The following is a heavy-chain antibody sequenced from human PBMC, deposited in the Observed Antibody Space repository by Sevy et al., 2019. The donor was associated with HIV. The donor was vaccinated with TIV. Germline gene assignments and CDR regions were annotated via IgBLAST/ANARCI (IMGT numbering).Heavy chain of an antibody. Sequence: ASVKVSCKASGFTFTSSAVQWVRQARGQRLEWIGWIVVGSGNTNYTQKFQERVTITRDMSTSTAYMELSSLRSEDTAVYYCAAVTVTSGMDVWGQGTTVTVSS. D-gene: IGHD4-17*01. J-gene: IGHJ6*02. CDR2: IVVGSGNT. V-gene: IGHV1-58*01. CDR1: GFTFTSSA. CDR3: AAVTVTSGMDV.